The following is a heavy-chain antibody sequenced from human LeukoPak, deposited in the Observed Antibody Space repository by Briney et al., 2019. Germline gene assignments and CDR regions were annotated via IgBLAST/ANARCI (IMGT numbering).Heavy chain of an antibody. D-gene: IGHD2-21*02. Sequence: GASVKVSCKASGYTFTSYGISWVRQAPGQGLEWMGWISAYNGNTNYAQKLQGRVTMTTDTSTSTAYMELRSLRSDDTAVYYCAREEITGVVVTAIRYWGQGTLVTVSS. CDR3: AREEITGVVVTAIRY. J-gene: IGHJ4*02. CDR2: ISAYNGNT. V-gene: IGHV1-18*01. CDR1: GYTFTSYG.